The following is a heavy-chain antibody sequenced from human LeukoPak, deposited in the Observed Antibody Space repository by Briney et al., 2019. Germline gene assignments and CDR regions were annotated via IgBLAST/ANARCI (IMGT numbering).Heavy chain of an antibody. CDR3: ARVKISGTYYGSGSSNSWFDP. CDR2: INPNSGGT. CDR1: GGTFSSYA. V-gene: IGHV1-2*02. D-gene: IGHD3-10*01. J-gene: IGHJ5*02. Sequence: GASVKVSCKASGGTFSSYAISWVRQAPGQGLEWMGWINPNSGGTNYAQKFQGRVTMTRDTSISTAYMELSRLRSDDTAVYYCARVKISGTYYGSGSSNSWFDPWGQGTLVIVSS.